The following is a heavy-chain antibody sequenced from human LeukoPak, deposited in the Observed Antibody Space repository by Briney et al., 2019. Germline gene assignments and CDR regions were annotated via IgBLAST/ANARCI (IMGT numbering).Heavy chain of an antibody. CDR1: TFTVNTNY. J-gene: IGHJ4*02. D-gene: IGHD3-10*01. V-gene: IGHV3-66*01. Sequence: QSGGSLRLFCAASTFTVNTNYMTWVRQVPGKGLEWVSMIYTGGSQYYADSVKGRFTISRDNSKNTLNLQMNSLRVEDTAVYYCVPLTDGSVDQWGQGTLVTVSS. CDR2: IYTGGSQ. CDR3: VPLTDGSVDQ.